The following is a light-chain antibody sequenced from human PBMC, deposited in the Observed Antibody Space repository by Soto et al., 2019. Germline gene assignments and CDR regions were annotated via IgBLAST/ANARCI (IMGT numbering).Light chain of an antibody. V-gene: IGKV1D-8*01. CDR2: AAS. J-gene: IGKJ1*01. CDR1: QGVSSY. CDR3: QQYYSFPPT. Sequence: VIWMTQSPSLLSASTGYRVTISCRVIQGVSSYLAWYQQKPGKAPELLIYAASTLQSGVPSRFSGSGSGTDFTLTISRLQSEDYATYYCQQYYSFPPTFGKGTKVEIK.